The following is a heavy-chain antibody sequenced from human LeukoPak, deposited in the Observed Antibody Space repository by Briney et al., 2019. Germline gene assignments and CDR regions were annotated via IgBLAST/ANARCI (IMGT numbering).Heavy chain of an antibody. D-gene: IGHD6-6*01. CDR3: ASGVPVDP. Sequence: SGGSLRLSCEASGFSFSSHAMHWVRQAPGKGLEWVSSITSTRSDIYYADSVKGRFTISRDNARNSLFLQMNSLRAEDTAVYYCASGVPVDPWGQGTLVTVSS. J-gene: IGHJ5*02. CDR1: GFSFSSHA. V-gene: IGHV3-21*01. CDR2: ITSTRSDI.